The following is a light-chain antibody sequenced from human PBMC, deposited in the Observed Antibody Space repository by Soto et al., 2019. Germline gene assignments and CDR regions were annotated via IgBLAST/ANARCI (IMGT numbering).Light chain of an antibody. CDR3: QHYGSSPPLT. CDR1: QSVSSRY. V-gene: IGKV3-20*01. J-gene: IGKJ5*01. Sequence: EIVLTQSPGTLSLSPGERATLSCRASQSVSSRYLDWYQQKPGQAPRLLIYGTSSRATAIPDRFSGSGSGTDFTLTISRLEPEDFAVYYCQHYGSSPPLTFGQGTRLDIK. CDR2: GTS.